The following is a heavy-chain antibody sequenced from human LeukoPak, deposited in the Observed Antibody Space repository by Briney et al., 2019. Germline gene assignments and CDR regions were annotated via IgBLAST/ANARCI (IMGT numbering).Heavy chain of an antibody. CDR3: ARGRLRLGELYPYYFDY. Sequence: SETLSLTCTVSGGSISSYYWSWIRQPPGKGLEWIGYIYYSVSTNYNPSLKSRVTISVDTSKHQFSLKLSSVTAADTAVYYCARGRLRLGELYPYYFDYWGQGPLVTVSS. CDR1: GGSISSYY. J-gene: IGHJ4*02. D-gene: IGHD3-16*01. CDR2: IYYSVST. V-gene: IGHV4-59*01.